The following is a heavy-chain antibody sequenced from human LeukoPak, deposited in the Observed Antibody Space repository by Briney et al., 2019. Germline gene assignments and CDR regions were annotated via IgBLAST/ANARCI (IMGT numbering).Heavy chain of an antibody. J-gene: IGHJ3*02. CDR2: IYRSGST. CDR3: ARHQWVPAFDI. D-gene: IGHD1-26*01. Sequence: SETLSLTCTVSGYSISNGYHWGWIRQPPGKGLEWIGNIYRSGSTYYNPSLKSRVSISVDTSKNQFSLKLSSVTAEDTAVYYCARHQWVPAFDIWGQGTMVTVSS. V-gene: IGHV4-38-2*02. CDR1: GYSISNGYH.